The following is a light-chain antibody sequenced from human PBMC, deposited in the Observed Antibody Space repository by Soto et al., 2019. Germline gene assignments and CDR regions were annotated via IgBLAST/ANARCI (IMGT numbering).Light chain of an antibody. CDR3: QQSYNTPRYP. Sequence: DIQMTPSPSSLSASVGDRVTITCRASQSISSYLNWYQQKPGKAPKLLIYAASSWQSGVPSRFSGSGSGTDFNLTILSLQPEDFATYYCQQSYNTPRYPCGQGTKREIK. CDR2: AAS. J-gene: IGKJ2*01. V-gene: IGKV1-39*01. CDR1: QSISSY.